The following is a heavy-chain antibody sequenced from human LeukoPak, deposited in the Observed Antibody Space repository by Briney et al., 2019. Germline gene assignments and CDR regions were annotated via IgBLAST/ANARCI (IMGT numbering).Heavy chain of an antibody. CDR1: GFTLRTYN. Sequence: PGGFLRLSCAASGFTLRTYNMNWVRQAPGKGLEWVSFISKTSTKIYYGDSVRGRFTISRDNAKNSIHLQMGSLRVEDTAVYYCVRGDGDLFDFWGQGTLVSVSS. J-gene: IGHJ4*02. CDR3: VRGDGDLFDF. V-gene: IGHV3-21*06. CDR2: ISKTSTKI. D-gene: IGHD4-17*01.